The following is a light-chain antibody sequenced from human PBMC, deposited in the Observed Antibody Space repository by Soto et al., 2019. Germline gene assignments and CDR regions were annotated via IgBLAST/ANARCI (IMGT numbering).Light chain of an antibody. CDR2: DAS. CDR3: QQYHGPTST. CDR1: QSISSW. V-gene: IGKV1-5*01. Sequence: DIQMTQSPSTLSASVGDRVTITCRASQSISSWLAWYQQKSGKAPKFLIYDASSLQSGVPSGFSGSGSGTEFTLTISGLQPDDFANYFYQQYHGPTSTFGQGTRVECK. J-gene: IGKJ1*01.